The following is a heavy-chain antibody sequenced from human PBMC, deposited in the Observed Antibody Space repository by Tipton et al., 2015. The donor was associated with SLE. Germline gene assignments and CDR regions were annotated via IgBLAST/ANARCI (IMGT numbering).Heavy chain of an antibody. J-gene: IGHJ5*02. D-gene: IGHD2-2*02. V-gene: IGHV4-39*07. CDR3: AREDSSSWFYTRFDP. Sequence: TLSLTCSVSGGSISTTDHYWGWIRQPPGKGLEWIGSVFYSGNTYYNEPLQSRVTISIDTSKNHFSLKLYSVTAADTAVYYRAREDSSSWFYTRFDPWGQGTLVTVSS. CDR1: GGSISTTDHY. CDR2: VFYSGNT.